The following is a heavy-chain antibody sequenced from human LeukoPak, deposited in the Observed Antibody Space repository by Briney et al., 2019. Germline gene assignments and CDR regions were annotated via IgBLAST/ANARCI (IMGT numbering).Heavy chain of an antibody. D-gene: IGHD3-22*01. CDR1: GYTFTSYG. Sequence: ASVKVSCKASGYTFTSYGISWVRQAPGQGLEWMGCISAYNGNTNYAQKLQGRVTMTTDTSTSTAYMELRSLRSDDTAVYYCARATPYDSSGYYYYEGYYFDYWGQGTLVTVSS. V-gene: IGHV1-18*01. CDR3: ARATPYDSSGYYYYEGYYFDY. J-gene: IGHJ4*02. CDR2: ISAYNGNT.